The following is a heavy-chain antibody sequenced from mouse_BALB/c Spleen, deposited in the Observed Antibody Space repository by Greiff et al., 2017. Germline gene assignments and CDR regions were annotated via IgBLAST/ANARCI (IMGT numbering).Heavy chain of an antibody. V-gene: IGHV1-54*03. CDR1: GYAFTNYL. J-gene: IGHJ3*01. Sequence: VQLQQSGAELVRPGTSVKVSCKASGYAFTNYLIEWVKQRPGQGLEWIGVINPGSGGTNYNEKFKGKATLTADKSSSTAYMQLSSLTSDDSAVYFCARSAYGWFAYWGQGTLVTVSA. CDR3: ARSAYGWFAY. D-gene: IGHD1-1*01. CDR2: INPGSGGT.